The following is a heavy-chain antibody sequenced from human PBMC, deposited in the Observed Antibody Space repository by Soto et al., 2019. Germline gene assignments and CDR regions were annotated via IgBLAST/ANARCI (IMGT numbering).Heavy chain of an antibody. J-gene: IGHJ4*02. V-gene: IGHV3-23*01. D-gene: IGHD2-2*01. CDR2: LSVSGAST. CDR3: VKEQAHRSADTSSIFDF. Sequence: PGGSLRLSCAGSGFIFRDYPMTWIRQAPGKGLEWVSSLSVSGASTYSAYSVKGRFTIVRDNSKNTLYLQMNNLRAEDTAVYYCVKEQAHRSADTSSIFDFWGQGSLVTVSS. CDR1: GFIFRDYP.